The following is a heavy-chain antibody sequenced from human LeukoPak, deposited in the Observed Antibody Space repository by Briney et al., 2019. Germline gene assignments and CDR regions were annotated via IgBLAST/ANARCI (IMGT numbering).Heavy chain of an antibody. Sequence: ASVKVSCKASGYTFTSYGISWVRQAPGQGLEWMGWISAYNGNTNYAQKLQGRVTMTTDTSTSTAYMELRSLRSDDTAVYYCARLKCGSTSCYYYYYGMDVWGKGTTVTVSS. CDR3: ARLKCGSTSCYYYYYGMDV. D-gene: IGHD2-2*01. CDR1: GYTFTSYG. V-gene: IGHV1-18*04. J-gene: IGHJ6*04. CDR2: ISAYNGNT.